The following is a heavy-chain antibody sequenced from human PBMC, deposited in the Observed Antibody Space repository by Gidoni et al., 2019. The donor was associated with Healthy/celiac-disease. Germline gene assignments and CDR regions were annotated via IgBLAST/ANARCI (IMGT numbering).Heavy chain of an antibody. J-gene: IGHJ6*02. CDR1: GFTFDDYT. V-gene: IGHV3-43*01. Sequence: EVQLVESGGVVVQHGGSLRLSCAASGFTFDDYTMHWVRQAPGKGLEWVSLISWDGGSTYYADSVKGRFTISRDNSKNSLYLQMNSLRTEDTALYYCAKAGGLYYYYGMDVWGQGTTVTVSS. D-gene: IGHD2-8*02. CDR3: AKAGGLYYYYGMDV. CDR2: ISWDGGST.